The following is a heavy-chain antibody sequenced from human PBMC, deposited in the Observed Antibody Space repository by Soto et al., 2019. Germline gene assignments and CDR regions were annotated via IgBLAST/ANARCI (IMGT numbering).Heavy chain of an antibody. Sequence: QVQLQQWGAGLLKPSETLSLTCAVYGGSFSGYYWSWIRQPPGKGLEWIGEINHSGSTNYNPSLKSRVTISVDTSTNQFSLKLSSVTAADTAVYYCARGLGLQRGDYFDYWGQGTLVTVSS. V-gene: IGHV4-34*01. J-gene: IGHJ4*02. CDR3: ARGLGLQRGDYFDY. CDR2: INHSGST. D-gene: IGHD3-10*01. CDR1: GGSFSGYY.